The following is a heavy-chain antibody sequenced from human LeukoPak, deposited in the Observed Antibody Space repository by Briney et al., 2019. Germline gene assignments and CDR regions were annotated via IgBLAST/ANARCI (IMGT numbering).Heavy chain of an antibody. CDR1: GYTFTGYY. D-gene: IGHD3-16*01. J-gene: IGHJ3*02. CDR2: IDPNSGGT. Sequence: RASVKVSCKASGYTFTGYYMHWVRQAPGQGLEWMGWIDPNSGGTNYAQKFQGRVTMTRDTSTSTAYMELRSLRSDDTAVYYCAREEFGAFDIWGQGTMVTVSS. V-gene: IGHV1-2*02. CDR3: AREEFGAFDI.